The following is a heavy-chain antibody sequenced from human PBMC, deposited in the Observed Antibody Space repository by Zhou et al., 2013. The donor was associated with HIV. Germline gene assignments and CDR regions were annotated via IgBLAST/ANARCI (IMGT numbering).Heavy chain of an antibody. Sequence: QLQLQESGPGLVKPSETLSLTCTVSGGSISSSSYYWGWIRQPPGKGLEWIGSIYYSGSTYYNPSLKSRVTISVDTSKNQFSLKLSSVTAADTAVYYCARRRRYGGNFDYWGQGTLVTVSS. V-gene: IGHV4-39*07. D-gene: IGHD2-15*01. CDR3: ARRRRYGGNFDY. CDR1: GGSISSSSYY. CDR2: IYYSGST. J-gene: IGHJ4*02.